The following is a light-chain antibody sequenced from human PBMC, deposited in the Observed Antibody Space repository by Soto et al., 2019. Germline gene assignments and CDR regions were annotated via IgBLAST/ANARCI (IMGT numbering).Light chain of an antibody. CDR3: SSYAGSNTVV. CDR1: SSDVGGYNR. Sequence: QAVVTQPPSASGSPGQSVTISCTGTSSDVGGYNRVSWYQQYPGKAPKFLIYDVSERPSGVPDRFSGSKSGNTASLTVSGLQAEDEADYYCSSYAGSNTVVFGGGTKLTVL. CDR2: DVS. V-gene: IGLV2-8*01. J-gene: IGLJ2*01.